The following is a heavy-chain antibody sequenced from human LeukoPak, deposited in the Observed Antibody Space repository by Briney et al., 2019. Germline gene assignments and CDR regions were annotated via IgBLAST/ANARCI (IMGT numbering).Heavy chain of an antibody. V-gene: IGHV4-59*01. Sequence: SETLSLTCTVSGGSISSYCWSWIRQPPGKGLEWIGYIYYSGSTNYNPSLKSRVTISVDTSKNQFSLKLSSVTAADTAVYYCARDNGVDSTSPMDVWGKGTTVTVSS. CDR1: GGSISSYC. CDR2: IYYSGST. CDR3: ARDNGVDSTSPMDV. D-gene: IGHD2-2*01. J-gene: IGHJ6*03.